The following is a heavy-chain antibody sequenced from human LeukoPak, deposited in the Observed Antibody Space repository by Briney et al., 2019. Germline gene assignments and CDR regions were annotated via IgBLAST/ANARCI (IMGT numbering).Heavy chain of an antibody. CDR3: ARGMYYDILTGYYTRGGVTDY. D-gene: IGHD3-9*01. CDR1: GYSFTSYW. Sequence: HGESLKISCKGSGYSFTSYWIGWVRQMPGKGLEWMGIIYPGDSDTRYSPSFQGQVTISADKSISTAYLQWSSLKASDTAMYYCARGMYYDILTGYYTRGGVTDYWGQGTLVTVSS. J-gene: IGHJ4*02. V-gene: IGHV5-51*01. CDR2: IYPGDSDT.